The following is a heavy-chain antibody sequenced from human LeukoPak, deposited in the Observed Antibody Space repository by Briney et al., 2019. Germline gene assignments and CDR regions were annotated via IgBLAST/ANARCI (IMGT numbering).Heavy chain of an antibody. J-gene: IGHJ6*03. Sequence: SETLSLTCTVSGDFISNYYWSWIRQPPGKGLEWIGFIYYSGTTNYNPSLKSRVTISLDTSKSQFFLKLSSVTAADTAIYYCARQGYYDTNGHYYMDVWNKGTTVTVS. V-gene: IGHV4-59*08. CDR1: GDFISNYY. D-gene: IGHD3-22*01. CDR2: IYYSGTT. CDR3: ARQGYYDTNGHYYMDV.